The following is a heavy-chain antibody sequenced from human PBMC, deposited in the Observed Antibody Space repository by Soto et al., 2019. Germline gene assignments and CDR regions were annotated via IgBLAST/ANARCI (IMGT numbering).Heavy chain of an antibody. CDR2: ISSSSSYI. CDR3: ARGQNQVGAPYFDY. D-gene: IGHD1-26*01. CDR1: GFTFSSYS. Sequence: GGSLRLSCAASGFTFSSYSMNWVRQAPGKGLEWVSSISSSSSYIYYADSVKGRFTISRDNAKNSLYLQMNSLRAEDTAVYYCARGQNQVGAPYFDYWGQGTLVTVSS. V-gene: IGHV3-21*01. J-gene: IGHJ4*02.